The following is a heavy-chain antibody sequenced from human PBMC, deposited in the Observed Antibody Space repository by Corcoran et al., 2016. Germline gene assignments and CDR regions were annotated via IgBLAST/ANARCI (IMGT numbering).Heavy chain of an antibody. CDR1: GGSISSSSYY. CDR2: IYYSGST. D-gene: IGHD6-19*01. Sequence: QLQLQESGPGLVKPSETLSLTCTVSGGSISSSSYYWGWIRQPPGKGLEWIGSIYYSGSTYYNPSLKSRVTISVDTSKNQFSLKLSSVTAADTAVYYCAIELSPSSGCAFDIWGQGTMVTVAS. J-gene: IGHJ3*02. V-gene: IGHV4-39*07. CDR3: AIELSPSSGCAFDI.